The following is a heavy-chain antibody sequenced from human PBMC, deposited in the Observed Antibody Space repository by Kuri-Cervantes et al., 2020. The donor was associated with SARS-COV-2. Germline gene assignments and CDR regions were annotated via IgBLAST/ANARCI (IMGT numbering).Heavy chain of an antibody. CDR2: IIPILGTA. CDR1: GGTFSSYA. D-gene: IGHD6-19*01. Sequence: SVKVSCKASGGTFSSYAISWVRQAPGQGLEWMGRIIPILGTANYAQKFQGRVTITADKSTSTAYMELSSLRSEDTAVYYCARAAGQWLGDNWFDPWGQGTLVTVSS. CDR3: ARAAGQWLGDNWFDP. J-gene: IGHJ5*02. V-gene: IGHV1-69*04.